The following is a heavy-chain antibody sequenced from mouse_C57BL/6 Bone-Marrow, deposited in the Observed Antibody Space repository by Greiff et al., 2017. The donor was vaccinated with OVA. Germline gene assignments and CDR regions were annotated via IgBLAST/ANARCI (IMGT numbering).Heavy chain of an antibody. V-gene: IGHV5-17*01. D-gene: IGHD2-5*01. Sequence: DVMLVESGGGLVKPGGSLKLSCAASGFTFSDYGMHWVRQAPEKGLAWVAYISSGSSTIYYADTVQGRFTISRDNAKNTLFLQMTSLRSEDTAMYYCAKGGYSNYTYAMDYWGQGTSVTVSS. CDR2: ISSGSSTI. CDR3: AKGGYSNYTYAMDY. J-gene: IGHJ4*01. CDR1: GFTFSDYG.